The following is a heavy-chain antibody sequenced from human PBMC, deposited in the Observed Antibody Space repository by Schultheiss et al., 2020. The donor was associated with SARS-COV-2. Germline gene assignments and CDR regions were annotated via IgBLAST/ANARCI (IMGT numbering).Heavy chain of an antibody. Sequence: SETLSLTCAVSGGSISSSNWWSWVRQPPGKGLEWIGEIYHSGSTNYNPSLKSRVTISVDTSKNQFSLKLSSVTAADTAVYYCASRDGYKKSPPRYWGQGTLVTVSS. CDR2: IYHSGST. CDR3: ASRDGYKKSPPRY. CDR1: GGSISSSNW. V-gene: IGHV4-4*02. D-gene: IGHD5-24*01. J-gene: IGHJ4*02.